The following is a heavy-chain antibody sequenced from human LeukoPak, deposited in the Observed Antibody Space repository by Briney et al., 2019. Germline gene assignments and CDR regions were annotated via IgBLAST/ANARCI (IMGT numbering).Heavy chain of an antibody. V-gene: IGHV1-69*13. CDR3: ARAPIGYCSSTSCYRSYYYYYYMDV. Sequence: GASVKVSCKASGGTFSSYATSWVRQAPGQGLEWMGGIIPIFGTANYAQKVHSRVTITADESTSTAYMELSSLRSEDTAVYYCARAPIGYCSSTSCYRSYYYYYYMDVWGKGTTVTVSS. CDR1: GGTFSSYA. CDR2: IIPIFGTA. J-gene: IGHJ6*03. D-gene: IGHD2-2*02.